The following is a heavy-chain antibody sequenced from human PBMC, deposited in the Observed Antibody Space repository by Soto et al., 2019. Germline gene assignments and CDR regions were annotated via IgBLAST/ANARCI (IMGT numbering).Heavy chain of an antibody. CDR3: ARPTWGYCSGGSCYSGSYYYGMDV. J-gene: IGHJ6*02. Sequence: ASVKVSCKASGGTFSSYAISWVRQAPGQGLEWMGGIIPIFGTANYAQKFQGRVTITADESTSTAYMELSSLRSEDTAVYYCARPTWGYCSGGSCYSGSYYYGMDVWGQGTTVTVSS. CDR1: GGTFSSYA. V-gene: IGHV1-69*13. CDR2: IIPIFGTA. D-gene: IGHD2-15*01.